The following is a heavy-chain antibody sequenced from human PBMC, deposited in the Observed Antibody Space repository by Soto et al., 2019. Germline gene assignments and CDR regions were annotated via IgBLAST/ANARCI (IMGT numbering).Heavy chain of an antibody. V-gene: IGHV3-48*02. CDR1: GFTFSTYS. D-gene: IGHD2-15*01. CDR2: ISDSSSTI. Sequence: EVQLVESGGGLVQPGGSLRLSCAASGFTFSTYSMNWVRQAPGQGLEWVSYISDSSSTIYYTDSVKGRFTISRDNAKNSLYLQVNSLRDEDTAVYYCARGRGLSTPYYYYIMDVW. J-gene: IGHJ6*01. CDR3: ARGRGLSTPYYYYIMDV.